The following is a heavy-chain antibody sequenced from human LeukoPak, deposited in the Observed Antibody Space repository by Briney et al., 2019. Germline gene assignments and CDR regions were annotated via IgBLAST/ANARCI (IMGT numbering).Heavy chain of an antibody. Sequence: PGGSLRLSCAASGFTFSSYWMSWVRQAPGKGLEYVSAITSNGGSAYYANSVKGRFTISRDNSKNTLYLQMGSLRAADMAVYYCAREYCDSTTCYKTIDYWGQGTLVTVSS. D-gene: IGHD2-2*02. CDR1: GFTFSSYW. CDR2: ITSNGGSA. CDR3: AREYCDSTTCYKTIDY. J-gene: IGHJ4*02. V-gene: IGHV3-64*01.